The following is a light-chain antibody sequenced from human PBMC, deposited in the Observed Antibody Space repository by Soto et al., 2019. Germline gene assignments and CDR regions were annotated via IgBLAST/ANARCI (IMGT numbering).Light chain of an antibody. CDR2: GVS. V-gene: IGLV2-14*03. J-gene: IGLJ1*01. Sequence: QSVLTQPASVSGSPGQSITISCTGTSSDVGGYNYVSWYQHHPGKAPKLMIYGVSNRPSGVSNRFSGSKSGNTASLTISGLQPDDEADYYCSSYTTSNTRQIVFGTGTKVTV. CDR3: SSYTTSNTRQIV. CDR1: SSDVGGYNY.